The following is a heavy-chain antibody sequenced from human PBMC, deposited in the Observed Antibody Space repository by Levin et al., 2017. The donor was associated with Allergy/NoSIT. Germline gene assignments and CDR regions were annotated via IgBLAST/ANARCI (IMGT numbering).Heavy chain of an antibody. V-gene: IGHV3-30-3*01. D-gene: IGHD5-12*01. Sequence: PGESLKISCAASGFTFSSYAMHWVRQAPGKGLEWVAVISYDGSNKYYADSVKGRFTISRDNSKNTLYLQMNSLRAEDTAVYYCARDMYSGYGCWGQGTLVTVSS. J-gene: IGHJ4*02. CDR2: ISYDGSNK. CDR3: ARDMYSGYGC. CDR1: GFTFSSYA.